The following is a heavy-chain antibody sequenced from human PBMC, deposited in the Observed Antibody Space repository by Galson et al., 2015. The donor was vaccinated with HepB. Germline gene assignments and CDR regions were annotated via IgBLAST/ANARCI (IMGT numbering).Heavy chain of an antibody. Sequence: SETLSLTCTVSGGSISSYYWSWIRQPPGKGLEWIGYIYYSGSTNYNPSLKSRVTISVDTSKNQFSLKLSSVTAADTAVYYCARGLVYGSGSYYRGPFDYWGQGTLVTVSS. CDR1: GGSISSYY. J-gene: IGHJ4*02. CDR2: IYYSGST. V-gene: IGHV4-59*01. D-gene: IGHD3-10*01. CDR3: ARGLVYGSGSYYRGPFDY.